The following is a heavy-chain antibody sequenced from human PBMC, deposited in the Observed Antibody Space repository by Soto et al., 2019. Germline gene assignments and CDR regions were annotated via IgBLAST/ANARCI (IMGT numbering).Heavy chain of an antibody. Sequence: PSETLSLTCTVSGGSISSGGYYWSWIRQYPGRGLEWIGYIYHSGSTYYNPSLQSRVTISLDTSKNQFSLKVTSVTAADTAVYYCARLPNSSGLYYYGLDVWGQGTTVTVSS. CDR2: IYHSGST. V-gene: IGHV4-31*03. CDR1: GGSISSGGYY. D-gene: IGHD6-25*01. CDR3: ARLPNSSGLYYYGLDV. J-gene: IGHJ6*02.